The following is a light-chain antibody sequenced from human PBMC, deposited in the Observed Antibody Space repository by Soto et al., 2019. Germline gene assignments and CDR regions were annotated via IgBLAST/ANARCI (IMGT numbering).Light chain of an antibody. V-gene: IGKV1-39*01. CDR2: DAS. Sequence: DIQMTQSPSTLSASVGDRVTITCRASQSISSYLNWYQQKPGKAPNLLIYDASRLQSGVPSRFSGSGGGTDFTLSISSVQPEDFATYFCQQSYMDPITFGQGTRLEI. J-gene: IGKJ5*01. CDR3: QQSYMDPIT. CDR1: QSISSY.